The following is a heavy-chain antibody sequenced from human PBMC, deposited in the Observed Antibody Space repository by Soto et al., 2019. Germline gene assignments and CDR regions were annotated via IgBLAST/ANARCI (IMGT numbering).Heavy chain of an antibody. J-gene: IGHJ6*02. CDR1: GFTFSSYG. CDR3: AREGYCSSTSCSSKKYRPGVTPMATYYYGMDV. CDR2: IWYDGSNK. V-gene: IGHV3-33*01. Sequence: GGSLRLSCAASGFTFSSYGMHWVRQAPGKGLEWVAVIWYDGSNKYYADSVKGRFTISRDNSKNTLCLQMNSLRAEDTAVYYCAREGYCSSTSCSSKKYRPGVTPMATYYYGMDVWGQGTTVTVSS. D-gene: IGHD2-2*01.